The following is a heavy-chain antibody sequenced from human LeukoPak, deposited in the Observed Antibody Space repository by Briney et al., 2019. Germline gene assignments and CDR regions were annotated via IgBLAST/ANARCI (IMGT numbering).Heavy chain of an antibody. J-gene: IGHJ2*01. CDR2: INSDGSST. Sequence: LAGGSLRLSCAASGFTFSSYWMHWVRHAPGKGLVWVSRINSDGSSTSYADSVKGRFTISRDNAENTLYLQMNSLRAEDTAVYYCARPGATTAWYFDLWGRGTLVTVSS. CDR1: GFTFSSYW. CDR3: ARPGATTAWYFDL. D-gene: IGHD1-26*01. V-gene: IGHV3-74*01.